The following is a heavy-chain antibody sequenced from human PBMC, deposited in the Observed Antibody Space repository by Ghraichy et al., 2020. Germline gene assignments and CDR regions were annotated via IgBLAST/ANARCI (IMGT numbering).Heavy chain of an antibody. D-gene: IGHD3-3*01. Sequence: SGPTLVKPTQTLTLTCTFSGFSLSTSGVGVGWIRQPPGKALEWLALIYWNDDKRYSPSLKSRLTITKDTSKNQVVLTMTNMDPVDTATYYCAHWTVLRFLGNAFDIWGQGTMVTVSS. J-gene: IGHJ3*02. CDR3: AHWTVLRFLGNAFDI. CDR2: IYWNDDK. V-gene: IGHV2-5*01. CDR1: GFSLSTSGVG.